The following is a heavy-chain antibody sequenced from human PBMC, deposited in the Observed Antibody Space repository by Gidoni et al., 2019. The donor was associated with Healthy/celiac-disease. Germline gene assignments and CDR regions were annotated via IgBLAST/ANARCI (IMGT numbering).Heavy chain of an antibody. Sequence: FTISRHNAKNSLYLQMNSLRAEDTALYYCAKATRFYYDYWGQGTLVTVSS. J-gene: IGHJ4*02. CDR3: AKATRFYYDY. V-gene: IGHV3-9*01.